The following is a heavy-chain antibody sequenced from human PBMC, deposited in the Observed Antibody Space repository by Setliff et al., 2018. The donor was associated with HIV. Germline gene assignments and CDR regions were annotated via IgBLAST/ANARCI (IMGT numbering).Heavy chain of an antibody. CDR2: INQDGTKK. CDR1: GFTFSTYS. Sequence: PGGSLRLSCAASGFTFSTYSMNWVRQAPGKGLEWVANINQDGTKKYYVDSVKGRFTVSRDNAKNSLYLQMNSLRTEDTVVYYCSFPPTTSGRDSWGQGTLVTVSS. J-gene: IGHJ4*02. CDR3: SFPPTTSGRDS. V-gene: IGHV3-7*03. D-gene: IGHD1-1*01.